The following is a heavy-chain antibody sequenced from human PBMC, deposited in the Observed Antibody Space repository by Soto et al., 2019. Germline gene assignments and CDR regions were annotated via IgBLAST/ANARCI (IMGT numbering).Heavy chain of an antibody. Sequence: QLLQSGGGLVQPGGSLTLSCAASGFTFGTTDMRWVRQAPGEGLEWVSTIDGSGGITYYADSVKGRFTISRDNSRITGYLQMNSLRGDDTALYYCVKNSGWFNTWGQGALVTVSS. D-gene: IGHD3-10*01. CDR2: IDGSGGIT. J-gene: IGHJ5*02. V-gene: IGHV3-23*01. CDR3: VKNSGWFNT. CDR1: GFTFGTTD.